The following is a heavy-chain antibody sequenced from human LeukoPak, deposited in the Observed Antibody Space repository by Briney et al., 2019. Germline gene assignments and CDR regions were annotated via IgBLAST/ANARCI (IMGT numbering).Heavy chain of an antibody. CDR3: ARDYPPYYFDY. CDR1: GASISSYY. J-gene: IGHJ4*02. Sequence: PSETLSLTCTVSGASISSYYWSWIRQPPGKGLEWIGYIYYSGSTNYNPSLKSRVTISVDTSKNQFSLKLSSVTAADTAVYYCARDYPPYYFDYWGQGTLVTVSP. CDR2: IYYSGST. V-gene: IGHV4-59*01.